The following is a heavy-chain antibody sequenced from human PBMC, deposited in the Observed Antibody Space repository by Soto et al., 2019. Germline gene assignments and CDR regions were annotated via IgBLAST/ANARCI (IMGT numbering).Heavy chain of an antibody. Sequence: SETLSLTCTVSGGSISSGGYYWSWIRQHPGKGLEWIGYIYYSGSTYYNPSLKSRVTISVDTSKNQFSLKLSSVTAADTAVYYCARGDISRSWDTPAHYFAYWGQGTLVTVSS. J-gene: IGHJ4*02. V-gene: IGHV4-31*03. CDR1: GGSISSGGYY. CDR2: IYYSGST. D-gene: IGHD6-13*01. CDR3: ARGDISRSWDTPAHYFAY.